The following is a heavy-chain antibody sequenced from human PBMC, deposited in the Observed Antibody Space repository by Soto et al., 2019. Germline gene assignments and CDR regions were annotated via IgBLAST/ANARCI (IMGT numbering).Heavy chain of an antibody. CDR2: ISGSTGKT. CDR1: GFTFSTYA. D-gene: IGHD3-10*01. V-gene: IGHV3-23*01. J-gene: IGHJ6*02. CDR3: AKNRGSGSPYYYNMEV. Sequence: LILSCAASGFTFSTYAMSWVRQAPWKGLEWVSVISGSTGKTYYADSVKGRFTISRDNSKNTLSLQMNSLRGEDTAVYFGAKNRGSGSPYYYNMEVWGQGTMVTVSS.